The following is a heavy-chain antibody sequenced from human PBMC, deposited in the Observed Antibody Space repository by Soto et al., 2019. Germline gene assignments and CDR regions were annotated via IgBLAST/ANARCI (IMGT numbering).Heavy chain of an antibody. D-gene: IGHD1-26*01. V-gene: IGHV4-30-4*01. CDR3: ARDIAVGAILYY. CDR1: GGSISSGDYY. Sequence: PSETLSLTCTVSGGSISSGDYYWSWIRQPPGKGLEWIGYIYYSGSTYYNPSLKSRVTISVDTSKNQFSLKLSSVTAADTAVYYCARDIAVGAILYYWGQGTLVTVSS. CDR2: IYYSGST. J-gene: IGHJ4*02.